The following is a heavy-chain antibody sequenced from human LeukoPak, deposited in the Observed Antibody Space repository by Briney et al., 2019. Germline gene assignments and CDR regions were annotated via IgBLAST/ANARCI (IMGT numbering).Heavy chain of an antibody. CDR3: ARDGGHHGDLDY. V-gene: IGHV3-7*01. J-gene: IGHJ4*02. D-gene: IGHD4-17*01. Sequence: PGGSLRLSCAASGFTLSTYWMTWVRQAPGKGLEWVAYINQDESKKYYVDSVKGRFTISRDNAKKSLNLQMNSLRVEDTAVYFCARDGGHHGDLDYWGQGTLVTVSS. CDR2: INQDESKK. CDR1: GFTLSTYW.